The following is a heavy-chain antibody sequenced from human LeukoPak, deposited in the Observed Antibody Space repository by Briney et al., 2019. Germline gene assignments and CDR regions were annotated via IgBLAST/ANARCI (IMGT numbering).Heavy chain of an antibody. J-gene: IGHJ4*01. Sequence: PAETLSLTCAVYGGSFSGYYWSWIRQLPGKGLEWIGEINHSGSTNYNPSLKSRVTISVDTSKEQFSLKVKSVTAADTAVYYCATTYFDFWSGRNYFDFWGHGSLVIVSS. V-gene: IGHV4-34*01. D-gene: IGHD3-3*01. CDR1: GGSFSGYY. CDR2: INHSGST. CDR3: ATTYFDFWSGRNYFDF.